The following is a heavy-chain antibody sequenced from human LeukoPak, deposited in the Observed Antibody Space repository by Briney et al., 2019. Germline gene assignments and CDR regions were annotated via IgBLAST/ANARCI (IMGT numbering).Heavy chain of an antibody. J-gene: IGHJ4*02. V-gene: IGHV3-33*01. CDR3: ARDLRGYYFDY. CDR2: IWYDGSNK. Sequence: GGSLRLSCAASGFTFSSYGMHWVRQAPGKGLEWVAVIWYDGSNKYYADSVKGRFTISRDNSKNTLYLQMNSLRAEDTAVYYCARDLRGYYFDYWGQGTPVTVSS. CDR1: GFTFSSYG.